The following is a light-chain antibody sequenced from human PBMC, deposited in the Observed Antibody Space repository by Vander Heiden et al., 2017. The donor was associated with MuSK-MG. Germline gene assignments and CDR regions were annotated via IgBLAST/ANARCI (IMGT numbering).Light chain of an antibody. CDR2: GAS. V-gene: IGKV3-20*01. Sequence: EIVLTQSPGTLSLSPGERATLSCRASQSVSSGYLAWYQQKPGQAPRLLIYGASSRATGIPDRFSGSGSGTDFTLTISRLEPEDFAVYYGQQYGTSLGQRTRLEIK. J-gene: IGKJ5*01. CDR1: QSVSSGY. CDR3: QQYGTS.